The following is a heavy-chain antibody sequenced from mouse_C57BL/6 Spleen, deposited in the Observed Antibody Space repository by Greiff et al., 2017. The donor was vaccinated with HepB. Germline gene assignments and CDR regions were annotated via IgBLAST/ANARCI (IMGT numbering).Heavy chain of an antibody. CDR2: ISSGGSYT. J-gene: IGHJ1*03. CDR3: ARLTGLYFVV. D-gene: IGHD4-1*01. CDR1: GFTFSSYG. V-gene: IGHV5-6*02. Sequence: EVKLVESGGDLVKPGGSLKLSCAASGFTFSSYGMSWVRQTPDKRLEWVATISSGGSYTYYPDSVKGRFTISRDNAKNTLDLQRSSLKSEDTAMYYGARLTGLYFVVWGKVTTVTVAS.